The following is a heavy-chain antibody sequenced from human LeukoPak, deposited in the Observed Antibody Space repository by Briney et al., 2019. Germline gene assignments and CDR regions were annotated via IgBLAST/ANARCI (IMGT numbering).Heavy chain of an antibody. CDR3: ARGDSGGATRFDY. J-gene: IGHJ4*02. V-gene: IGHV4-4*07. CDR1: GGSFDNYH. CDR2: IYARGDS. Sequence: SETLSLTCSISGGSFDNYHWNWLRQSAEKGLEWIGRIYARGDSHYDPSLSSRVTMSVDTSNNHFSLKLTSVTAADTAVYYCARGDSGGATRFDYWGQGTLVTVSS. D-gene: IGHD1-26*01.